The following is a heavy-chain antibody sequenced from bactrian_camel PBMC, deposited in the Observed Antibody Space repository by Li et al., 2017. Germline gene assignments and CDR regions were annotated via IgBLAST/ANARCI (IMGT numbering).Heavy chain of an antibody. CDR2: VNSGGNT. V-gene: IGHV3S40*01. D-gene: IGHD2*01. Sequence: DVQLVESGGDLVQSGGSLRLSCAASGFTFSNYAMNWVRQAPGKGLEWVSTVNSGGNTYYTDSVKGRFIISQDNAKNTLDLQMNSLKTEDTAMYYCAADPRSWLHYTELTIMIGARGPRSPSP. CDR1: GFTFSNYA. J-gene: IGHJ4*01. CDR3: AADPRSWLHYTELTIM.